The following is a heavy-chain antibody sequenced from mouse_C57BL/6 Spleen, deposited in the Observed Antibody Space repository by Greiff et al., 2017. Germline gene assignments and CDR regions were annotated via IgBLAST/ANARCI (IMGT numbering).Heavy chain of an antibody. J-gene: IGHJ1*03. D-gene: IGHD1-1*01. CDR3: ARGGLRTGYFDV. Sequence: EVHLVESGGGLVKPGGSLKLSCAASGFTFSDSGMHWVRQAPEKGLEWVAYISSGSSTIYYADTVKGRFTISRDNAKNTLFLQMTSLRSEDTAMYYCARGGLRTGYFDVWGTGTTVTVSS. V-gene: IGHV5-17*01. CDR1: GFTFSDSG. CDR2: ISSGSSTI.